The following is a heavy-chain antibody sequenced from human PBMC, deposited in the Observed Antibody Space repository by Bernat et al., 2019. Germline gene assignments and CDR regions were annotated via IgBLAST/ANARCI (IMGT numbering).Heavy chain of an antibody. D-gene: IGHD6-19*01. CDR2: ISYDGSNK. CDR3: AKDIYSSGWYGIRTYYYGMDV. Sequence: QVQLVESGGGVVQPGRSLRLSCAASGFTFSSYAMHWVRQAPGKGLEWVAVISYDGSNKYYADSVKGRFTISRDNSKNTLYLQMNSLRAEDTAVYYCAKDIYSSGWYGIRTYYYGMDVWGQGTTVTVSS. CDR1: GFTFSSYA. J-gene: IGHJ6*02. V-gene: IGHV3-30*04.